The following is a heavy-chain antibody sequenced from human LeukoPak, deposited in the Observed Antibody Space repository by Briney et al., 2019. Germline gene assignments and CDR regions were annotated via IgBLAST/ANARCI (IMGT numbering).Heavy chain of an antibody. CDR1: GYTFTCYY. J-gene: IGHJ5*02. D-gene: IGHD3-3*01. Sequence: ASVKVSCKASGYTFTCYYMHWVRQAPGQGLEWMGIINPSGGSTSYAQKFQGRVTMTRDTSTSTVYMELSSLRSEDTAVYYCARDGTDFWSGYYEGNWFDPWGQGTLVTVSS. CDR2: INPSGGST. V-gene: IGHV1-46*01. CDR3: ARDGTDFWSGYYEGNWFDP.